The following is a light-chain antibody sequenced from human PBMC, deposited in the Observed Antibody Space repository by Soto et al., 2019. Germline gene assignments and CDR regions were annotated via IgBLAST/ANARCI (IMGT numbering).Light chain of an antibody. V-gene: IGKV1-17*01. J-gene: IGKJ3*01. CDR2: AAS. Sequence: DIQMTQSPSSLSASVGDRVTITCRASQGIRIDLGWYQQKPGKAPKRLIYAASSLESGVPSRFRGSGSGTEFTLTISSLQPEDFATYYCLQHNTYPFTFGPGTKVDL. CDR1: QGIRID. CDR3: LQHNTYPFT.